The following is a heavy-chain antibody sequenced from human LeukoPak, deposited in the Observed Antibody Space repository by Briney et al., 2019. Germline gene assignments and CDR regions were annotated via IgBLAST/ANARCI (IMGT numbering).Heavy chain of an antibody. J-gene: IGHJ4*02. CDR1: GGSVSSGSYY. D-gene: IGHD6-13*01. V-gene: IGHV4-61*01. CDR3: ARDSEDGIDY. CDR2: IYYSGST. Sequence: SETLSLTCSVSGGSVSSGSYYWSWIRQPPGKGLEWIGYIYYSGSTNYNPSLKSRVTISVDTSKNKFSLKLTSVTAADTAVYYCARDSEDGIDYWGQGTLVTVSS.